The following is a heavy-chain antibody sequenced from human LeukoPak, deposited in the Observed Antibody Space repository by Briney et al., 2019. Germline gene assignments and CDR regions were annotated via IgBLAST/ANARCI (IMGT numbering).Heavy chain of an antibody. CDR3: ARRMADGGTNH. Sequence: ASVKVSCKASGYTFINDYTHWVRQAPGQGREWMGRINPGGDSVNYAQKFQDRVTMSRDTSTDTIYLELSSLRSEDTAIYYCARRMADGGTNHWGQGTLVTVSS. CDR1: GYTFINDY. J-gene: IGHJ5*02. CDR2: INPGGDSV. V-gene: IGHV1-46*01. D-gene: IGHD4-23*01.